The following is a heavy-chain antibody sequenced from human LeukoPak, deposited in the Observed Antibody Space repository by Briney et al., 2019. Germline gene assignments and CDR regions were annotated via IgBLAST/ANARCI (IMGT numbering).Heavy chain of an antibody. V-gene: IGHV4-34*01. D-gene: IGHD1-26*01. J-gene: IGHJ3*01. CDR3: ARGKYSGSYYP. CDR2: INHSGST. Sequence: KPSETLSLTCAVYGGSFSGYYWSWIRQPPGKGLEWIGEINHSGSTNYNPSLKSRVTISVDTSKNQFSLKLSSVTAADTAVYYCARGKYSGSYYPWGQGTMVTVSS. CDR1: GGSFSGYY.